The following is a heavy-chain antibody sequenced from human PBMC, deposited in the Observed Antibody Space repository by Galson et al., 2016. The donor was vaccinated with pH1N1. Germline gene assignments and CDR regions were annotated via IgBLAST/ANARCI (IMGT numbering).Heavy chain of an antibody. Sequence: SVKVSCKASGGTFGSYGINWMRQAPGQGLEWMGGIIPIFNTAKYAQNFQGRVTITADESTTTTYMELSSLRSEDTAVYYCAREDYYDTDLSDWYFDLWGRGTLVTVSS. V-gene: IGHV1-69*13. CDR2: IIPIFNTA. J-gene: IGHJ2*01. CDR3: AREDYYDTDLSDWYFDL. D-gene: IGHD3-22*01. CDR1: GGTFGSYG.